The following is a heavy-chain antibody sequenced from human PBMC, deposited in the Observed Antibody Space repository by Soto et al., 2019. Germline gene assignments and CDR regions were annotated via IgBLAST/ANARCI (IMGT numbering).Heavy chain of an antibody. CDR3: AHRRDATVRVPAAISAWFDP. CDR2: IFWDDDK. Sequence: ASGPTLVNPTQTLTLTCTFSGFSLSTSGEGVGWIRQPPGKALEWLALIFWDDDKRYNSSLRGRLTITKATSKNQVVLTLTNMDPVDTATYYCAHRRDATVRVPAAISAWFDPWGQGTQVTVSS. D-gene: IGHD2-2*01. J-gene: IGHJ5*02. V-gene: IGHV2-5*02. CDR1: GFSLSTSGEG.